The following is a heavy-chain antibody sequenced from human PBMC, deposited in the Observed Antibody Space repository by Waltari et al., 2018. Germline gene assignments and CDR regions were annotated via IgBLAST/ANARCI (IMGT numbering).Heavy chain of an antibody. CDR3: ASQNPPYYYYGMDV. J-gene: IGHJ6*02. CDR2: IHPRLGST. CDR1: GYTFTSYY. V-gene: IGHV1-46*01. Sequence: QVQLVQSGAEVKKPGASVKVSCKASGYTFTSYYMHWVRQAPGQGLEWMGIIHPRLGSTSHAQDFPGRVTMTRDTSTSTVYMELSSLRSEDKAVYYRASQNPPYYYYGMDVWGQGTTVTVSS.